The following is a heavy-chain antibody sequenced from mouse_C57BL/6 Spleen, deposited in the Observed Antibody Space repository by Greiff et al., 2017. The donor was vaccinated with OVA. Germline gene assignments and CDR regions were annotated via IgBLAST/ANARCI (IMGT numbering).Heavy chain of an antibody. Sequence: EVKLLESGPELVKPGASVKISCKASGYSFTGYYMNWVKQSPEKSLEWIGEINPSTGGTTYNQKFKAKATLTVDKSSSTAYMQLKSLTSEDSAVYYCARSGSRRGYWYFDVWGTGTTVTVSS. CDR1: GYSFTGYY. CDR3: ARSGSRRGYWYFDV. CDR2: INPSTGGT. J-gene: IGHJ1*03. V-gene: IGHV1-42*01. D-gene: IGHD1-1*01.